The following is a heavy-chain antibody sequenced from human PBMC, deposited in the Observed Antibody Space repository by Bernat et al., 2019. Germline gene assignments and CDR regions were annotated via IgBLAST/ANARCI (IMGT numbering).Heavy chain of an antibody. Sequence: QVQLVQSGAEVKKPGSSVKVSCKASGGTFSSYAISWVRQAPGQGLEWMGGIIPIFGTANYAQKFQGRVTITADESTSTAYMELSSVTAADTAVYYCARAPGIYSSGWYYFDYWGQGTLVTVSS. CDR1: GGTFSSYA. V-gene: IGHV1-69*01. CDR2: IIPIFGTA. J-gene: IGHJ4*02. CDR3: ARAPGIYSSGWYYFDY. D-gene: IGHD6-19*01.